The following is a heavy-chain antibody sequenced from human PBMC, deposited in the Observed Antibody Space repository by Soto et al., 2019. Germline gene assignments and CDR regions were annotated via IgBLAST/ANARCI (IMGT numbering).Heavy chain of an antibody. D-gene: IGHD3-16*01. CDR2: IYYSGST. V-gene: IGHV4-31*03. CDR3: AREGGDYYYYGMDV. Sequence: PSETLSLTCTVSGGSISSGGYYWSWIRQHPGKGLEWIGYIYYSGSTYYNPSLKSRVTISVDTSKNQFSLKLSSVTAADTAVYYCAREGGDYYYYGMDVWVQGTTVTVSS. J-gene: IGHJ6*02. CDR1: GGSISSGGYY.